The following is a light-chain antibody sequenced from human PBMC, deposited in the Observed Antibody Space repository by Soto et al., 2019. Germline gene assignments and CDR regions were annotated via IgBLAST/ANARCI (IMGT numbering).Light chain of an antibody. CDR3: QQYKNWPLT. Sequence: EIVMTQSPATLSVSPGEGATLSCRASQSVSSNFAWYQQKPGQAPRLLIYGASTRATGIPARFSGSGSGTEFTLSISSLQSEDVAVYYGQQYKNWPLTFGGGTKVEIK. CDR2: GAS. V-gene: IGKV3-15*01. J-gene: IGKJ4*01. CDR1: QSVSSN.